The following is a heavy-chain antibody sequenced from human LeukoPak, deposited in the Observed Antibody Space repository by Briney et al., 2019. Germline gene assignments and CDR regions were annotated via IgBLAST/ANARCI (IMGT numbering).Heavy chain of an antibody. CDR3: ARSGILYALDN. D-gene: IGHD2-8*01. V-gene: IGHV3-11*04. Sequence: GGSLRLSCTASGFTFSDYYITWIRQAPGKGLEWLSHISSTASSISYANSVKGRFTISRDNAKDSLYLEMNSLRVEDTAVYYCARSGILYALDNWGQGTLVTVSS. CDR1: GFTFSDYY. J-gene: IGHJ4*02. CDR2: ISSTASSI.